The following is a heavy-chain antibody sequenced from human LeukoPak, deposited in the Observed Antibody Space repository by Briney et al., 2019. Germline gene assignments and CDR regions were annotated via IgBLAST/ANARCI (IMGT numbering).Heavy chain of an antibody. D-gene: IGHD4-17*01. V-gene: IGHV5-51*01. Sequence: GASLKISCKGSGYSFTNYWIGWVRQLPGKGLEWMGNIYPGGSETRYSPSFQGQVTISVDKSTRTAYLQWSRLKASDTAMYYCARLTSVTLPFDFWGQGTLVTVSS. J-gene: IGHJ4*02. CDR2: IYPGGSET. CDR3: ARLTSVTLPFDF. CDR1: GYSFTNYW.